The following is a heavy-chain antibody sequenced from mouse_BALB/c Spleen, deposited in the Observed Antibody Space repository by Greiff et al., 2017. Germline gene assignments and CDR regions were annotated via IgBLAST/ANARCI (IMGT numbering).Heavy chain of an antibody. D-gene: IGHD5-1*01. CDR1: GFTFSNYW. J-gene: IGHJ4*01. V-gene: IGHV6-6*02. CDR3: TRSEYGYAMDY. CDR2: IRLKSNNYAT. Sequence: DVQLVASGGGLVQPGGSMKLSCVASGFTFSNYWMNWVRQSPEKGLEWVAEIRLKSNNYATHYAESVKGRFTISRDDSKSSVYLQMNNLRAEDTGIYYCTRSEYGYAMDYWGQGTSVTVSS.